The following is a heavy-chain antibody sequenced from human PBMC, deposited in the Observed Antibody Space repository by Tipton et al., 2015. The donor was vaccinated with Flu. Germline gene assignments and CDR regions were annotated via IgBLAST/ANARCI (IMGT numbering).Heavy chain of an antibody. J-gene: IGHJ6*02. Sequence: SLRLSCVASGFVFDDYGMSWVRQAPGKGLEWLSGINRNGGTTSYAGSVKGRFTISRDNVNNALFLQMNSLRVEDTAVYYCARAKSGAMSLSFCDYGLDVWGQGATVIVS. D-gene: IGHD4/OR15-4a*01. CDR2: INRNGGTT. CDR3: ARAKSGAMSLSFCDYGLDV. CDR1: GFVFDDYG. V-gene: IGHV3-20*04.